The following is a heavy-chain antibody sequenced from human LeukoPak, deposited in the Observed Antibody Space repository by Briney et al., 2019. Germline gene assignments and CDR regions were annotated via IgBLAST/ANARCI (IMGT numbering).Heavy chain of an antibody. V-gene: IGHV3-23*01. Sequence: PGGSLRLSCAASGFTFSSNAMSWVRQAPGKGLEWVSGINYSGGSTYYADSVKGRLTISRDNSKNTLYLQMNNLRAEDTAVYYCSRLIAARTPYYFDYWGQGTLVTVSS. CDR2: INYSGGST. CDR3: SRLIAARTPYYFDY. CDR1: GFTFSSNA. D-gene: IGHD6-6*01. J-gene: IGHJ4*02.